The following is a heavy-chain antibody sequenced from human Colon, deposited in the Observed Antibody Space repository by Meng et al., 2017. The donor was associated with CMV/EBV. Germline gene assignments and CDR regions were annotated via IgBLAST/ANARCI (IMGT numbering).Heavy chain of an antibody. CDR3: ARDPSGSRVPFDY. CDR2: INSNSGAT. D-gene: IGHD1-26*01. V-gene: IGHV1-2*02. CDR1: GYTFSDYH. J-gene: IGHJ4*02. Sequence: QVQVVPSGAGVKKPGASVKVSCKTSGYTFSDYHIHWVRQAPGQGLEWMGWINSNSGATDYAQKFQGRFTMTRDTSITTVYMELSSLRSDDTAVYYCARDPSGSRVPFDYWGQGSLVTVSS.